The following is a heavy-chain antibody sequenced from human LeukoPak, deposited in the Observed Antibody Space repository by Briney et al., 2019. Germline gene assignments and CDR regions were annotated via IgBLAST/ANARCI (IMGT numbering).Heavy chain of an antibody. Sequence: GSLRLSCAASGFPVSSNYMSWVRQAPGKGLEWVSVIYSGGSTYYADSVKGRFTISRDNSKNTLYLQMNSLRAEDTAVYYCARDAGIAAAGNDYYYYYGMDVWGQGTTVTVSS. CDR1: GFPVSSNY. D-gene: IGHD6-13*01. V-gene: IGHV3-66*01. CDR2: IYSGGST. J-gene: IGHJ6*02. CDR3: ARDAGIAAAGNDYYYYYGMDV.